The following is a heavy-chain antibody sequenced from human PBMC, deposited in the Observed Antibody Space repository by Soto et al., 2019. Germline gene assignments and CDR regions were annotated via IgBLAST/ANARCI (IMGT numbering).Heavy chain of an antibody. CDR2: IIPSSGTP. CDR1: GGSFSLSV. D-gene: IGHD3-3*01. V-gene: IGHV1-69*12. CDR3: ATSSRGTWSGFTSY. J-gene: IGHJ4*02. Sequence: QVQLVQSGAEVKKPGSSVKVSCKTSGGSFSLSVISWVRQAPGQGLEWMGGIIPSSGTPNHARDFQGRLSISADDSTSTAYMELRSLRSEDTAVYYCATSSRGTWSGFTSYWGQGTLVTVSS.